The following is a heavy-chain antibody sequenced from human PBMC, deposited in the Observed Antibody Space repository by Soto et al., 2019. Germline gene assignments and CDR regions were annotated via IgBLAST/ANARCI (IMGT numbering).Heavy chain of an antibody. CDR1: GFTFSSYE. CDR3: ARDQGFGETNYYYGMDV. V-gene: IGHV3-48*03. J-gene: IGHJ6*02. Sequence: PGGSLRLSCAASGFTFSSYEMNWVRQAPGKGLEWVSYISSSGSTIYYADSVKGRFTISRDNAKNSLYLQMNSLRAEDTAVYYCARDQGFGETNYYYGMDVWGQGTTVTVSS. CDR2: ISSSGSTI. D-gene: IGHD3-10*01.